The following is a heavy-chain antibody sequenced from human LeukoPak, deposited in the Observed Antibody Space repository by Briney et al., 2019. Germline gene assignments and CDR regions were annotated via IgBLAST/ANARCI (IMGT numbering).Heavy chain of an antibody. D-gene: IGHD3-10*01. CDR1: GYTFTSYG. CDR2: ISAYNGNT. CDR3: ARNYGSGSPIDYYYYGMDI. J-gene: IGHJ6*02. V-gene: IGHV1-18*01. Sequence: ASVKVSCKASGYTFTSYGISWVRQAPGQGLEWMGWISAYNGNTNYAQKLQGRVTMTTDTSTSTAYMELRSLRAEDTAVYYCARNYGSGSPIDYYYYGMDIWGQGTTVTVSS.